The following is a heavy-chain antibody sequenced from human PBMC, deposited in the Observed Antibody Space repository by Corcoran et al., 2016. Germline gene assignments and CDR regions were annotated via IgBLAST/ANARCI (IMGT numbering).Heavy chain of an antibody. CDR3: VRRGSGSSVDY. D-gene: IGHD1-26*01. CDR2: FYPGDSDI. Sequence: EVQLVQSGAEVKKPGESLKMSCKGSGYSFTTYWIGWVRQMPGKGLEWMGMFYPGDSDIRYSPSFQGQFTISVDKSITTAYLHWSSLKASDTAIYYCVRRGSGSSVDYWGQGTLVTVSS. CDR1: GYSFTTYW. J-gene: IGHJ4*02. V-gene: IGHV5-51*01.